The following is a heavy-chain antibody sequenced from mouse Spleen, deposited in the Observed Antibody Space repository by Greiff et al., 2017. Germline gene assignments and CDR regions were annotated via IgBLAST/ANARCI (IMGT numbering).Heavy chain of an antibody. CDR1: GFSFNTYA. CDR3: VRQGWDWYFDV. J-gene: IGHJ1*01. V-gene: IGHV10-1*01. Sequence: DVMLVESGGGLVQPKGSLKLSCAASGFSFNTYAMNWVRQAPGKGLEWVARIRSKSNNYATYYADSVKDRFTISRDDSESMLYLQMNNLKTEDTAMYYCVRQGWDWYFDVWGAGTTVTVSS. CDR2: IRSKSNNYAT. D-gene: IGHD3-2*02.